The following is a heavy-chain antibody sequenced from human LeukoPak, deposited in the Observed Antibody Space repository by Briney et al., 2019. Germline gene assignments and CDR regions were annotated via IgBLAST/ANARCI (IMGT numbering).Heavy chain of an antibody. D-gene: IGHD3-9*01. CDR1: GFTFSNAW. V-gene: IGHV3-7*01. CDR3: ASFHYDILTGYYGDP. Sequence: GGSLRLSCAASGFTFSNAWMSWVRQAPGKGLEWVASIKRDGSVKKYVDSVQGRFTVSRDNTKNSLYLQMNSLRADDTAVYYCASFHYDILTGYYGDPWGQGTLVTVSS. J-gene: IGHJ5*02. CDR2: IKRDGSVK.